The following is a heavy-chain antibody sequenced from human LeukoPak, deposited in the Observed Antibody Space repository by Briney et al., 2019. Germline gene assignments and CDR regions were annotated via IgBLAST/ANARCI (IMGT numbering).Heavy chain of an antibody. D-gene: IGHD2-8*01. CDR2: ISSSSSTI. J-gene: IGHJ6*02. V-gene: IGHV3-48*04. CDR1: GFTFNTYS. CDR3: AKGVGYGGMDV. Sequence: GGSLRLSCVASGFTFNTYSMNWVRQAPGKGLEWVSYISSSSSTIYYADSVKGRFTISRDNSKNTVYVQMNSLRAEDTAVYYCAKGVGYGGMDVWGQGTTVTVSS.